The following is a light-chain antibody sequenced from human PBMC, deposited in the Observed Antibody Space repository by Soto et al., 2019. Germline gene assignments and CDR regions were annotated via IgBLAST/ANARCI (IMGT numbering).Light chain of an antibody. V-gene: IGLV2-14*01. CDR1: SSDVGGYNY. CDR2: DVS. Sequence: QSALTQPDSVSGSPGQSITISFTGTSSDVGGYNYVSWYQQHPGKATKLMIYDVSNRPSGVSNRFSGSKSGNTAALTISGLQDEDEADYYCSSYTSSSTLVFGTGTKLAAL. J-gene: IGLJ1*01. CDR3: SSYTSSSTLV.